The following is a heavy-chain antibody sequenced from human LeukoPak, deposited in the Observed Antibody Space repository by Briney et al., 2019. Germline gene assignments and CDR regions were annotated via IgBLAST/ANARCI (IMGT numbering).Heavy chain of an antibody. Sequence: GGSLRLSCAASGFTFSSYAMSWVRQAPGKGLEWVGRIKSKTDGGTTDFAAPVKGRFTISRDDSKNTLYLQMNNLKTEDTAVYYCTTGDESSAYRYLDYWGQGTLVTVSS. CDR1: GFTFSSYA. J-gene: IGHJ4*02. D-gene: IGHD3-22*01. CDR3: TTGDESSAYRYLDY. V-gene: IGHV3-15*01. CDR2: IKSKTDGGTT.